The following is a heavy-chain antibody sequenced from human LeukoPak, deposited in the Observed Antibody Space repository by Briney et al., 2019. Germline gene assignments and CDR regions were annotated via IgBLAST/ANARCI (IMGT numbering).Heavy chain of an antibody. Sequence: SETLSLTCGVSDGSFRSGGWWSWVRQPPGRGLEWIGESSHIGNTNYNPSLKSRVTVSVDKSKNQFSLKLSSVTAADTAVYYCASRTGSSYGWALRYWGQGILVTVS. J-gene: IGHJ4*02. CDR2: SSHIGNT. CDR1: DGSFRSGGW. CDR3: ASRTGSSYGWALRY. D-gene: IGHD5-18*01. V-gene: IGHV4-4*02.